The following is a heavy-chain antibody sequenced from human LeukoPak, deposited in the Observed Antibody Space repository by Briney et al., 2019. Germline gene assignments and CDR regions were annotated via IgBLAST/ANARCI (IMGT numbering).Heavy chain of an antibody. CDR1: GYTFTGYY. D-gene: IGHD3-10*01. V-gene: IGHV1-2*02. J-gene: IGHJ6*02. CDR2: INPNSGGT. CDR3: ARDMRFGESNSLSYGMDV. Sequence: VSVKVSCKASGYTFTGYYMHWVRQAPGQGLEWMGWINPNSGGTNYAQKFQGRVTMTRDTSISTAYMELSRLRSDDTAVYYCARDMRFGESNSLSYGMDVWGQGTTVTVSS.